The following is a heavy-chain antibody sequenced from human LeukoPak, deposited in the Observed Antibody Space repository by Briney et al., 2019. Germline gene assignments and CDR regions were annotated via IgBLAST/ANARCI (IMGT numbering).Heavy chain of an antibody. CDR2: INPNSGGT. Sequence: GASVKVSCKASGYTFSAYYIQWVRQAPGQGLEWMGWINPNSGGTNYAQKFQGWVTMTTDTSTSTAYMELRRLRSDDTAVYYCARFASVAHFDNWSQGTLVTVSS. D-gene: IGHD5-12*01. V-gene: IGHV1-2*04. CDR1: GYTFSAYY. CDR3: ARFASVAHFDN. J-gene: IGHJ4*02.